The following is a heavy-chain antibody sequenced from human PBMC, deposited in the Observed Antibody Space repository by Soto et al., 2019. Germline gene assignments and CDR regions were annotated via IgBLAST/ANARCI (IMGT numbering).Heavy chain of an antibody. J-gene: IGHJ6*02. D-gene: IGHD2-2*01. V-gene: IGHV3-64*01. Sequence: PGGSLRLSCAASGFTFSSYAMHWVRQAPGKGLEYVSAISSNGDSTYYANSVKGRFTISRDNSKNTLYLQMGSLRAEDMAVYYCARVGGYCSSTSCYRMSYYYYGMDVWGQGTTVTVSS. CDR2: ISSNGDST. CDR1: GFTFSSYA. CDR3: ARVGGYCSSTSCYRMSYYYYGMDV.